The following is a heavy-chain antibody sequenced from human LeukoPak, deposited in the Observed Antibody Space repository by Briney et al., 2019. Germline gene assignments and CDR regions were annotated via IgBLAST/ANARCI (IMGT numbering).Heavy chain of an antibody. CDR3: AKGSIPAASCYYYGMDV. J-gene: IGHJ6*02. CDR2: ISWNSGSI. Sequence: GGSLRLSCAASGFTFDDYAMHWVRHAPGKGLEWVSGISWNSGSIGYADSVKGRFTISRDNAKNSLYLQMNSLRAEDTALYYCAKGSIPAASCYYYGMDVWGQGTTVTVSS. D-gene: IGHD2-2*01. V-gene: IGHV3-9*01. CDR1: GFTFDDYA.